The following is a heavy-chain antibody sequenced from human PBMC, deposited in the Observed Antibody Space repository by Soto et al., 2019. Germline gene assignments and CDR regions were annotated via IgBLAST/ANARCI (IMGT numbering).Heavy chain of an antibody. D-gene: IGHD6-13*01. J-gene: IGHJ4*02. Sequence: EVQLVESGGGLVQPGGSLKLSCEISGFNFSNYWMHWVRQAPGKGLVWVSRIDSDGSRITYADSVKGLFTISRDNAKNTLYLQMNSLRVEDTAVYYWARHIFSSSWYADFWGEGTLVTVSS. CDR3: ARHIFSSSWYADF. CDR1: GFNFSNYW. CDR2: IDSDGSRI. V-gene: IGHV3-74*03.